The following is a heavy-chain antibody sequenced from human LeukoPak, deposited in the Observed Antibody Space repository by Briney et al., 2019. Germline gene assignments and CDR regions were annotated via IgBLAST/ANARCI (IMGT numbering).Heavy chain of an antibody. CDR1: GGSISSYY. D-gene: IGHD4-17*01. Sequence: PSETLCLTCTVSGGSISSYYWRWIRQPPGKALEWIGYIYYRGSPNYNPSLKSRVTISIDTSKNQFSLRLSSVTAADTAVYYCARDGGDEILDYWGQGTLVTVSS. J-gene: IGHJ4*02. V-gene: IGHV4-59*01. CDR3: ARDGGDEILDY. CDR2: IYYRGSP.